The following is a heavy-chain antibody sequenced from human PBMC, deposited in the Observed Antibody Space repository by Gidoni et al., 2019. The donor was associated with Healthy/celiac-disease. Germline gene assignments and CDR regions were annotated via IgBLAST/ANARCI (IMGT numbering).Heavy chain of an antibody. V-gene: IGHV3-30-3*01. J-gene: IGHJ4*02. CDR2: ISYDGSNK. Sequence: QVQLVESGGGVVQPGRYLRLSCAASAFTFSSYAMHWVRQAPGKGLEWVAVISYDGSNKYYADSVKGRFTISRDNSKNTLYLQMNSLRAEDTAVYYCARALPSGGAAGPDPGRLTRCYFDYWGQGTLVTVSS. CDR3: ARALPSGGAAGPDPGRLTRCYFDY. D-gene: IGHD6-13*01. CDR1: AFTFSSYA.